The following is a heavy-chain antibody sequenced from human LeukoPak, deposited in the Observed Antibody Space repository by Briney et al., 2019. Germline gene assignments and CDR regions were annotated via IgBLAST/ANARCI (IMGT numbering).Heavy chain of an antibody. CDR1: GFTFSSYS. Sequence: GGSLRLSCAASGFTFSSYSMNWVRQAPGKGLEWVSSISSSSSYIYYADSVKGRFTISRDNAKNSLYLQMNSLRAEDTAVYYCARAAQSARGYSGYDCWGQGTLVTVSS. CDR2: ISSSSSYI. CDR3: ARAAQSARGYSGYDC. V-gene: IGHV3-21*01. J-gene: IGHJ4*02. D-gene: IGHD5-12*01.